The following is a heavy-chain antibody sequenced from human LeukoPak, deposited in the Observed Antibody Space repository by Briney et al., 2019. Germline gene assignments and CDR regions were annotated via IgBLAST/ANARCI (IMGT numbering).Heavy chain of an antibody. V-gene: IGHV3-21*01. CDR2: ISSSSSYI. J-gene: IGHJ6*04. CDR3: ARALLLWFAELPTMDV. D-gene: IGHD3-10*01. Sequence: GGSLRLSCAASGFTFSSYSTNWVSQAPGKGLEWVASISSSSSYIYYADSVKGRFTISRDNAKNSLYLQMNSLRAEDTAVYYCARALLLWFAELPTMDVWGKGTTVTVSS. CDR1: GFTFSSYS.